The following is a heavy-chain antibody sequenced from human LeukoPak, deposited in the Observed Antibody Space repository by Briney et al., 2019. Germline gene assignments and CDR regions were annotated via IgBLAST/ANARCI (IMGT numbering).Heavy chain of an antibody. J-gene: IGHJ4*02. CDR1: GYTFTNNA. V-gene: IGHV7-4-1*02. Sequence: ASVKVSCKASGYTFTNNAMHWVRQTPGQGREWVGWINTNTGNPTYAQGFTGRFVFSLDTSVSTAYLQISSLKAEDTAVYYCARHYSGSGSFYKPDYWGQGTLVTVSS. CDR3: ARHYSGSGSFYKPDY. D-gene: IGHD3-10*01. CDR2: INTNTGNP.